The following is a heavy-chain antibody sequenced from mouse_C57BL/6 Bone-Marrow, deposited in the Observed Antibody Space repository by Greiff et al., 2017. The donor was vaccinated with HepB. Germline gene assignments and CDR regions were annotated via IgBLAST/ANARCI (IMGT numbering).Heavy chain of an antibody. V-gene: IGHV5-17*01. CDR3: ARQHDGYYWWYFDV. CDR2: ISSGSSTI. CDR1: GFTFSDYG. Sequence: EVQRVESGGGLVKPGGSLKLSCAASGFTFSDYGMHWVRQAPEKGLEWVAYISSGSSTIYYADTVKGRFTISRDNAKNTLFLQMTRLRSEDTAMYYCARQHDGYYWWYFDVWGTGTTVTVSS. D-gene: IGHD2-3*01. J-gene: IGHJ1*03.